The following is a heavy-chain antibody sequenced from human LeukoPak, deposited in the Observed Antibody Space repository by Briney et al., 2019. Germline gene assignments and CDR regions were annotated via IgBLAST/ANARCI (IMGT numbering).Heavy chain of an antibody. J-gene: IGHJ4*02. V-gene: IGHV3-21*01. CDR3: ARVLSLSHFDY. D-gene: IGHD3-16*02. CDR1: GFTFSSYS. CDR2: ISSRSSYI. Sequence: GGSLRLSCAASGFTFSSYSMNWVRQAPGKGLEWVSSISSRSSYIYYADSVEGRSTISRDNAKNSLYLQMNSLRAEDTAVYYCARVLSLSHFDYWGQGTLVTVSS.